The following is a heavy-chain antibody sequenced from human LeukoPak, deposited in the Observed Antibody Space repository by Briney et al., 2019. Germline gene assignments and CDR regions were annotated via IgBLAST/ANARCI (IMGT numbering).Heavy chain of an antibody. CDR2: IYSGGST. Sequence: GGSLRLYCAASGFTVSSNYMSWVRQAPGKGLEWVSVIYSGGSTYYADSVKGRFTISRDNSKNTLYLQMNSLRAEDTAVYYCARDRGYGDYVGWGQGTLVTVSS. CDR1: GFTVSSNY. CDR3: ARDRGYGDYVG. V-gene: IGHV3-53*01. D-gene: IGHD4-17*01. J-gene: IGHJ4*02.